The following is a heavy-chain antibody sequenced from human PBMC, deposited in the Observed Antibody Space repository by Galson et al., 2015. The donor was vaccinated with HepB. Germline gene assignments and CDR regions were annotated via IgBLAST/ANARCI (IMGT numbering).Heavy chain of an antibody. Sequence: SLRLSCAASGFTVSNYAMSWVRQAPGKGLEWVAGISGSGSSTYYADPVKGRFTISRDNSKRKLYLQMNSLRGEDTAVYYCAKDRSRYYYGSGSYYSLYSYGMDVWGQGTTVTVSS. CDR2: ISGSGSST. J-gene: IGHJ6*02. CDR3: AKDRSRYYYGSGSYYSLYSYGMDV. CDR1: GFTVSNYA. D-gene: IGHD3-10*01. V-gene: IGHV3-23*01.